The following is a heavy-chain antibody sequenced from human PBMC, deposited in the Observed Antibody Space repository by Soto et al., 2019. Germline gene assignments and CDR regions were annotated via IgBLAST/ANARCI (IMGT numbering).Heavy chain of an antibody. D-gene: IGHD6-19*01. Sequence: QLQLQESGPGLVKPSETLSLTCTVSGGSISSSSYYWGWIRQPPGKGLEWIGRIYYSGSTYYNPSPKSRVTISVDTSKNQFSLKLSSVTAADTAVYYCARTRAVWFDPWGQGTLVTVSS. CDR2: IYYSGST. J-gene: IGHJ5*02. CDR1: GGSISSSSYY. V-gene: IGHV4-39*01. CDR3: ARTRAVWFDP.